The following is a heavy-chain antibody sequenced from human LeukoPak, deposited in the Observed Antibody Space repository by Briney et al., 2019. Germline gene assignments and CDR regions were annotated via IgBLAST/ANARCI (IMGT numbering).Heavy chain of an antibody. D-gene: IGHD5-24*01. CDR3: AREDWDGYNPDY. V-gene: IGHV3-30-3*01. CDR2: ISYDGSNK. Sequence: TGRSLRLSCAASGFTFSSYAMHWVRQAPGKGLEWVAVISYDGSNKYYADSVKGRFTISRDNSKNTPYLQMNSLRAEDTAVYYCAREDWDGYNPDYWGQGTLVTVSS. J-gene: IGHJ4*02. CDR1: GFTFSSYA.